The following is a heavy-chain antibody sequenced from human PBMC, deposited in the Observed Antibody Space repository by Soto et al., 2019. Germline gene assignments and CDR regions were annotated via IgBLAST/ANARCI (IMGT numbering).Heavy chain of an antibody. Sequence: EVQLVESGGGLVKPGGSLTLSCAASGFTFRNAWMNWVRQAPGKGLESVGRIKSETDGGTTDYGAPVKGRFTISRDDSRNTLYLQMNSLKIEDTAVYYCTTGGAWGQGTLVTVSS. J-gene: IGHJ4*02. CDR2: IKSETDGGTT. V-gene: IGHV3-15*07. CDR3: TTGGA. CDR1: GFTFRNAW.